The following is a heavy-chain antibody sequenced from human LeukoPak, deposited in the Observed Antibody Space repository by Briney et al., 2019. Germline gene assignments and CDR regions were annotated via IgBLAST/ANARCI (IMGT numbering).Heavy chain of an antibody. Sequence: ASVKVSCKASGYTFTGYYMHWVRQAPGQGLEWMGWINPNSGGTNYAQKFQGRVTMTRDTSISTAYMELSRLRSDDTAVYYCARDGRSGYYKSSYWFDPWGQGTLVTVSS. CDR2: INPNSGGT. J-gene: IGHJ5*02. CDR3: ARDGRSGYYKSSYWFDP. D-gene: IGHD3-3*01. CDR1: GYTFTGYY. V-gene: IGHV1-2*02.